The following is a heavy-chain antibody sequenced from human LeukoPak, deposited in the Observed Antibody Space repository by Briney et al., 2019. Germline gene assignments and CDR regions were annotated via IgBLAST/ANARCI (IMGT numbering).Heavy chain of an antibody. CDR2: INPSGGST. Sequence: ASVKVSCKASGYTFTSYYMHWVRQAPGQGLEWMGIINPSGGSTSYAQKFQGRVTMTRDTSTSTVYMELSSLRSEDTAVYYCATLSLGGYSYGQAFDPWGQGTLVTVSS. CDR3: ATLSLGGYSYGQAFDP. D-gene: IGHD5-18*01. CDR1: GYTFTSYY. J-gene: IGHJ5*02. V-gene: IGHV1-46*01.